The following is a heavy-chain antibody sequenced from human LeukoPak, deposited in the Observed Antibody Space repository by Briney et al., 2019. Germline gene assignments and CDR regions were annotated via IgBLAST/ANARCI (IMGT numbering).Heavy chain of an antibody. CDR1: GYTFTSYY. CDR3: ARSASPIGYCSSTSCYGDWFDP. CDR2: INPSGGST. V-gene: IGHV1-46*01. J-gene: IGHJ5*02. D-gene: IGHD2-2*03. Sequence: ASVKVSCKASGYTFTSYYMHWVRQAPGQGLEWMGIINPSGGSTSYAQKFQGRVTMTRDMSTSTVYMELSSLRSEDTAVYYCARSASPIGYCSSTSCYGDWFDPWGQGTLVTVSS.